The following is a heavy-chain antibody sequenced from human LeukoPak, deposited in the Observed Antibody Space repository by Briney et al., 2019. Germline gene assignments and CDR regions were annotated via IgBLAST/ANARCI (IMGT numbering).Heavy chain of an antibody. Sequence: PGGSLRLSCAASGFTVSSNYMSWVRQAPGKGLEWVSVIYSGGSTYYADSIMGRFTISRDNSKNTLYLQMNSLGAEDTAIYYCARGLRWFRPFDYWGQGTLVTVSS. CDR3: ARGLRWFRPFDY. CDR1: GFTVSSNY. J-gene: IGHJ4*02. CDR2: IYSGGST. V-gene: IGHV3-53*01. D-gene: IGHD4-23*01.